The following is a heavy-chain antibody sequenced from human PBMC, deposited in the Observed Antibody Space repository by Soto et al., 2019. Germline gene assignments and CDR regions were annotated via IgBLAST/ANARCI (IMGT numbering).Heavy chain of an antibody. CDR2: IYYSGST. J-gene: IGHJ4*02. V-gene: IGHV4-31*03. CDR3: ARKGYNYGFPFDY. D-gene: IGHD5-18*01. CDR1: GGSISSGGYY. Sequence: QVQLQESGPGLVKPSQTLSLTCTVSGGSISSGGYYWSWIRQHPGKGLEWIGYIYYSGSTYYNPSLKSRLTISVDTSKNQFSLKLSSVTAADTAVYYCARKGYNYGFPFDYWGQGTLVTVSS.